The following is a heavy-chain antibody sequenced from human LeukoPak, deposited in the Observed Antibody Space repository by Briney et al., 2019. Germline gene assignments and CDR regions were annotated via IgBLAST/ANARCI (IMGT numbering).Heavy chain of an antibody. CDR2: INHSGST. CDR3: ARGRRNYYYYGMDV. J-gene: IGHJ6*04. V-gene: IGHV4-34*01. CDR1: GGSFSGHY. D-gene: IGHD1-14*01. Sequence: SETLSLTCAVYGGSFSGHYWSWIRQPPGKGLEWIGEINHSGSTNYNPSLKSRVTISVDTSKNQSALKLSSVTAADTAVYYCARGRRNYYYYGMDVWGKGTTVTVSS.